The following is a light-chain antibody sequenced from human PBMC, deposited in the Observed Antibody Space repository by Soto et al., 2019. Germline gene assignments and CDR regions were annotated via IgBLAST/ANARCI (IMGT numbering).Light chain of an antibody. CDR3: QQYNSYL. V-gene: IGKV1-5*01. CDR1: QSISSW. J-gene: IGKJ1*01. CDR2: DAS. Sequence: DIQMTQSPSTLSASVGDRVTITCRASQSISSWLAWYQQKPGKAPKLLIYDASSLESGVPSRLSGSGSGTEFTLTISSLQPDDFATYYCQQYNSYLFGQGTKV.